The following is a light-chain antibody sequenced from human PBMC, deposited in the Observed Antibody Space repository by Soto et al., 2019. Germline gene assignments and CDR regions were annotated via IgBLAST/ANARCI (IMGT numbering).Light chain of an antibody. CDR1: QTISSW. Sequence: DIQMTQSPSTLSGSVGDRVTIPCRASQTISSWLAWYQQKPGKAPKLLIYKASTLKSGVPSRFSGSGSGTEFTLTISSLQPDDFATYYCQHYNSHSPWTFGQGTKVDIK. V-gene: IGKV1-5*03. J-gene: IGKJ1*01. CDR2: KAS. CDR3: QHYNSHSPWT.